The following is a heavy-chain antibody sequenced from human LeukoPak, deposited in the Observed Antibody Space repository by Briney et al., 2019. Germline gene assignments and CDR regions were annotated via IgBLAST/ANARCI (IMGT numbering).Heavy chain of an antibody. J-gene: IGHJ5*01. CDR2: VSHSGTT. Sequence: PSETLSLTCSVSGHSITTGYFWAWIRQSPGKGLEWIASVSHSGTTYYNPPLKSRVTISLDTSRNQLSLKLSSVTAADTAVYYCVTDVLLCGGNICNFFGPWGQGTLVTVSS. CDR1: GHSITTGYF. CDR3: VTDVLLCGGNICNFFGP. V-gene: IGHV4-38-2*02. D-gene: IGHD2-15*01.